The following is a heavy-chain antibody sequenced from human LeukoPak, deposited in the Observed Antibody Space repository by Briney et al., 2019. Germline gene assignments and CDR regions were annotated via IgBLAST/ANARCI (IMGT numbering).Heavy chain of an antibody. V-gene: IGHV4-4*07. CDR2: VYTSEDA. CDR3: ARYGDPNYYFDY. CDR1: GGSLNSYY. Sequence: PSETLSLTCSVSGGSLNSYYWSWIRQPAGKGLEWIGRVYTSEDAKYNPSLESRVSVSLDTSKNQFSLKLSSVTAADTAVYYCARYGDPNYYFDYWGQGTLVTVSA. D-gene: IGHD2-21*02. J-gene: IGHJ4*02.